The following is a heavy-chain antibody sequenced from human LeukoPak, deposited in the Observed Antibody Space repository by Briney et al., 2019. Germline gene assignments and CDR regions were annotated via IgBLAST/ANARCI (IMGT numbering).Heavy chain of an antibody. Sequence: ASVKVSCKASGYTFTSYDINWVRQATGQGLEWMGWMNPNSGNTGYAQKFQGRVTMTRNTSISTAYMELSSLRSEDTAVYYCARPSHDYGDFFDYWGQGTLVTVSS. CDR3: ARPSHDYGDFFDY. J-gene: IGHJ4*02. V-gene: IGHV1-8*01. CDR1: GYTFTSYD. D-gene: IGHD4-17*01. CDR2: MNPNSGNT.